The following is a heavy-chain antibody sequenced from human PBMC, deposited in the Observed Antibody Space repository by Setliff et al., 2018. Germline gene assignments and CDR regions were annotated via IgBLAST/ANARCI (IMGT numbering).Heavy chain of an antibody. D-gene: IGHD3-3*01. CDR2: IYHSGSS. V-gene: IGHV4-39*07. CDR3: RFWSGYYKNDY. J-gene: IGHJ4*02. Sequence: SETLSLTCTVSGGSINSMSYYWGWIRQPPGKGLEWIGSIYHSGSSYYNPSLRSRVTISVDTSKNQFSLILRSVTAADTAVYYCRFWSGYYKNDYWGQGTLVTVSS. CDR1: GGSINSMSYY.